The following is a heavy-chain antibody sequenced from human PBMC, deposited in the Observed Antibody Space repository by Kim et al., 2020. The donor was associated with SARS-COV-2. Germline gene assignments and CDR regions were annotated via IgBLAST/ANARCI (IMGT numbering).Heavy chain of an antibody. CDR2: IYYSGIT. V-gene: IGHV4-30-4*01. CDR3: ASEGGT. Sequence: SETLSLTCNVSGGSISSGDYYWSWIRQPPGKGLEWIGYIYYSGITHYNPSLRSRVNISVDTSKNQFSLTLSSVTAADTAVYYCASEGGTWGQGTMVTVSS. D-gene: IGHD3-16*01. CDR1: GGSISSGDYY. J-gene: IGHJ3*01.